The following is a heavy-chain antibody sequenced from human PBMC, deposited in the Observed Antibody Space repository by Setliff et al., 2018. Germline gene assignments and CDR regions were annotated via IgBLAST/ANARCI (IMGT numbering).Heavy chain of an antibody. J-gene: IGHJ4*02. Sequence: PSETLSLTCTVSGDSISGGTYSWSWIRQPAGKGLEWFGHVYKTGSIIYNPSLKSRVTISSDTSKNQFSLNLYSVTAAGTAVYYCARAYDSSGWYGESHTYYFDNWGQGTLVTVSS. V-gene: IGHV4-61*09. CDR3: ARAYDSSGWYGESHTYYFDN. D-gene: IGHD3-22*01. CDR2: VYKTGSI. CDR1: GDSISGGTYS.